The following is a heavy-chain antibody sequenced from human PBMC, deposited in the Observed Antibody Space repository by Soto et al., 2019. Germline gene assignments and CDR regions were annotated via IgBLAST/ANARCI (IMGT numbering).Heavy chain of an antibody. Sequence: GGSLRLSCAASGFTFSSYSMNWVRQAPGKGLEWVSYISSSSTIYYADSVKGRFTISRDNAKNSLYLQMNSLRDEDTAVYYCARFVEWELPVFDYWGQGTLVTVSS. CDR3: ARFVEWELPVFDY. J-gene: IGHJ4*02. CDR2: ISSSSTI. V-gene: IGHV3-48*02. D-gene: IGHD1-26*01. CDR1: GFTFSSYS.